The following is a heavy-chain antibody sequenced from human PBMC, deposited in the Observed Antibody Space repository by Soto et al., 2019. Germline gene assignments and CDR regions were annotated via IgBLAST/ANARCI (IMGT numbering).Heavy chain of an antibody. CDR1: GGTFSSYA. V-gene: IGHV1-69*01. J-gene: IGHJ5*02. CDR2: IIPIFGTA. D-gene: IGHD6-13*01. CDR3: ARDGYSSRWYSRYNWFDP. Sequence: QVQLVQSGAEVKKPGSSVKVSCKASGGTFSSYAISWVRQAPGQGLEWMGGIIPIFGTANYAQKFQGRVTITADESTSTAYMELRSLRSEDTAVYYCARDGYSSRWYSRYNWFDPWGQGTLVTVSS.